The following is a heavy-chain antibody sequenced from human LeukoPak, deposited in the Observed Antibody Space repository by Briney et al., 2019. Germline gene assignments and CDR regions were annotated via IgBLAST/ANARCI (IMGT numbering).Heavy chain of an antibody. J-gene: IGHJ4*02. V-gene: IGHV3-74*01. CDR1: GFTFSSHW. Sequence: GGSLRLSCAASGFTFSSHWMHWVRQAPGKGLVWVSRIKSDGSSTNYADSVKGRFTISRDNGKNTLYLQMNSLRAEDTAVYYCAKGIEYWGQGTLVTVSS. CDR2: IKSDGSST. D-gene: IGHD6-13*01. CDR3: AKGIEY.